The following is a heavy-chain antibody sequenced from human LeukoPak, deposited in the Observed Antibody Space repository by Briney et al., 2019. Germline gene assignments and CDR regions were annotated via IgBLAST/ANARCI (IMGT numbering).Heavy chain of an antibody. J-gene: IGHJ4*02. V-gene: IGHV1-24*01. CDR2: FDPEDGET. CDR1: GYTLTELS. D-gene: IGHD2-2*01. Sequence: ASVKVSCKVSGYTLTELSVHWVRQAPGKGLEWMGGFDPEDGETIYAQKFQGRVTMTEDTSTDTAYMELSSLRSEDTAVYYCATRVSGYCSSTSCYAEWYFDYWGQGTLVTVSS. CDR3: ATRVSGYCSSTSCYAEWYFDY.